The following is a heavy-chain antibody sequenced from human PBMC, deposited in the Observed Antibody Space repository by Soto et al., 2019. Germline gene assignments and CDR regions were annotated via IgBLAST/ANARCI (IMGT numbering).Heavy chain of an antibody. CDR1: GYTFTSYY. CDR2: INPSGGST. V-gene: IGHV1-46*03. D-gene: IGHD3-10*01. Sequence: ASVKVSCKASGYTFTSYYMHWVRQAPGQGLEWMGIINPSGGSTSYAQKFQGRVTMTRDTSTSTVYMELSSLRSEDTAVYYCARVKFYYGSGSYYKPGAFDIWGQGTMVTVS. CDR3: ARVKFYYGSGSYYKPGAFDI. J-gene: IGHJ3*02.